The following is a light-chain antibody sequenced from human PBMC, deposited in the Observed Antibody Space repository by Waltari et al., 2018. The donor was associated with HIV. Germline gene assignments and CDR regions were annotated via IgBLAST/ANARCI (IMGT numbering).Light chain of an antibody. Sequence: QSALTQSPSASGSPGQSVNISFSGAHSDLSDYNYVSWSQQHSDRPPKLIIFEVTKRPSGVPDRFSGSKSGNTAALFVSGLQPEDEATYFCSSFAGTHKLFGGGTKLTVL. V-gene: IGLV2-8*01. CDR1: HSDLSDYNY. CDR3: SSFAGTHKL. J-gene: IGLJ2*01. CDR2: EVT.